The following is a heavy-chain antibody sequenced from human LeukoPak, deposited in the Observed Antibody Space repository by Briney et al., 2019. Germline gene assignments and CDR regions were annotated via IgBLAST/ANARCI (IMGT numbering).Heavy chain of an antibody. CDR1: GYTFTSYG. V-gene: IGHV1-18*01. CDR3: ARDPEYYDSSGYYPNWYFDL. J-gene: IGHJ2*01. D-gene: IGHD3-22*01. Sequence: ASVKVSCKASGYTFTSYGISWVRQAPGQGLEWMGWISAYNGNTNYAQKFQGRVTMTRDTSTSTVYMELSSLRSEDTAVYYCARDPEYYDSSGYYPNWYFDLWGRGTLVTVSS. CDR2: ISAYNGNT.